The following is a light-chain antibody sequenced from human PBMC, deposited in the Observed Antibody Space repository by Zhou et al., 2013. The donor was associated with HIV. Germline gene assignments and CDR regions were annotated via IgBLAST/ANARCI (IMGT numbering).Light chain of an antibody. CDR2: GAS. Sequence: DTHVTQSPSSVSASVGDRVTIICRASQDISSLLAWYQQKPGRAPKLLIYGASTLQSGVPSRFSGTGAGTDFTLTITSLQPEDSATYYCQQYNRVSYTFGQGTSLEMK. J-gene: IGKJ2*01. CDR3: QQYNRVSYT. CDR1: QDISSL. V-gene: IGKV1-12*01.